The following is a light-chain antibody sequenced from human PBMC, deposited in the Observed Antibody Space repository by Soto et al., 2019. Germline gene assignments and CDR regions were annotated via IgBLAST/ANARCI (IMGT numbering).Light chain of an antibody. CDR3: CSYAGSSTLV. J-gene: IGLJ1*01. V-gene: IGLV2-23*02. CDR1: SSDVGSYNL. Sequence: QSAQTQPASVSGSPGQSITISCTGTSSDVGSYNLVSWYQQHPGKAPKLMIYEVSKRPSGVSNRFSDSKSGNTASLTISGLQAEDEADYYCCSYAGSSTLVFGTGTKLTVL. CDR2: EVS.